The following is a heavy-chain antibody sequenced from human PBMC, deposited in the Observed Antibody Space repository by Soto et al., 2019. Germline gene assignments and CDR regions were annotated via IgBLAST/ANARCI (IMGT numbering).Heavy chain of an antibody. V-gene: IGHV4-34*01. CDR2: INHSGST. J-gene: IGHJ4*02. Sequence: PSETLSLTCAVYGGSFSGYYWSWIRQPPGKGLEWIGEINHSGSTNYNPSLKSRVTISVDTSKNQFSLKLSSVTAADTAVYYCARVPMVRGDHRSGPIDYWGQGTLVTVSS. CDR3: ARVPMVRGDHRSGPIDY. D-gene: IGHD3-10*01. CDR1: GGSFSGYY.